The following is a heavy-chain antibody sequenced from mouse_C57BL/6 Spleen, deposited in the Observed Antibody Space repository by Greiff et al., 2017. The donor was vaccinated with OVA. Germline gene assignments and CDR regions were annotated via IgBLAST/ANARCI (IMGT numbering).Heavy chain of an antibody. CDR2: IWSDGST. D-gene: IGHD1-1*01. J-gene: IGHJ4*01. Sequence: VQLQQSGPGLVAPSQSLSITCTVSGFSLTSYGVHWVRQPPGKGLEWLVVIWSDGSTTYNSALKSRLSISKDNSRSQVFLKMNSLQTDDTAMYYCARHDYYYGSSYGEDAMDYWGQGTSVTVSS. CDR3: ARHDYYYGSSYGEDAMDY. CDR1: GFSLTSYG. V-gene: IGHV2-6-1*01.